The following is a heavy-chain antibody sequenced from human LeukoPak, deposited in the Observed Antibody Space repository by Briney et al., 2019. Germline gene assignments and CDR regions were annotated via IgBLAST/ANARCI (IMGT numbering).Heavy chain of an antibody. CDR1: GFTFSSYW. V-gene: IGHV3-48*04. CDR3: ARGATYAYYFDL. D-gene: IGHD1-26*01. J-gene: IGHJ4*02. CDR2: IGSSSTTI. Sequence: GGSLRLSVAASGFTFSSYWMTWVRQAPGKGLEWVAYIGSSSTTIYYADSVRGRFTISRDNAKNTVYLQINSLRAEDTAVYYCARGATYAYYFDLWGQGTLVTVSS.